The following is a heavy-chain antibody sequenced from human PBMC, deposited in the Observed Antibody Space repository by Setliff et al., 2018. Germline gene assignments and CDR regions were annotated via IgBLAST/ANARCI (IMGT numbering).Heavy chain of an antibody. D-gene: IGHD5-12*01. CDR2: IFYSGFT. CDR1: GGSVSTYY. V-gene: IGHV4-59*02. CDR3: ARGSGRGYSYGLFDY. Sequence: ETLSLTCSVSGGSVSTYYWSWIRQTPGKGLEWIGYIFYSGFTHYNPSLESRVTMSVDVSRDQFSLKLSSVSAADTAVYFCARGSGRGYSYGLFDYWGQGSLVTVS. J-gene: IGHJ4*02.